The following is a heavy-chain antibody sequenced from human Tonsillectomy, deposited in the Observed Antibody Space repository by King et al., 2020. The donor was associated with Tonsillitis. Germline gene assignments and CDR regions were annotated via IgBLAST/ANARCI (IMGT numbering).Heavy chain of an antibody. CDR3: AKDSSACWSGFSSAYYYGMDV. J-gene: IGHJ6*02. Sequence: VQLVESGGGVVQPGGSLRLSCAASRFTFSSYGMHWVRQAPGKGLEWVTFIRYDGNNKYYADSVKGRFTISRDNSKNTLYLQMNSLRAEDTAVYYCAKDSSACWSGFSSAYYYGMDVWGQGTTVTVSS. V-gene: IGHV3-30*02. CDR2: IRYDGNNK. D-gene: IGHD3-3*01. CDR1: RFTFSSYG.